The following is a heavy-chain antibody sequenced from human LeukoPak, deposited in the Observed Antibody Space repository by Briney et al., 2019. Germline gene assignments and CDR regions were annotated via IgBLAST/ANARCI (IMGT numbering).Heavy chain of an antibody. V-gene: IGHV1-8*01. D-gene: IGHD1-14*01. CDR1: GYTFTSYD. J-gene: IGHJ5*02. Sequence: ASVKVSCKASGYTFTSYDINWVRQATGQGLEWMGWMNPNSGNTGYAQKFQGRVTMTRITSISTVYMELSSLRSEDTAVYYCARELNRDGFGPWGQGTLVTVSS. CDR3: ARELNRDGFGP. CDR2: MNPNSGNT.